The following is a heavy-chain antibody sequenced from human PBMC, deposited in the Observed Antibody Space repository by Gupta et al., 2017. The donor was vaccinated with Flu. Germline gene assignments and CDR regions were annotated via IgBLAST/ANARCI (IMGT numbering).Heavy chain of an antibody. D-gene: IGHD3-22*01. CDR3: ARGDSSGYWYNWFDP. CDR2: VYYTGTT. Sequence: WSWIRQHPGKGLEWIGYVYYTGTTYYNPSLKSRVTISVNTSRNQFSLKLSSVTAADTAVYYCARGDSSGYWYNWFDPWGQGSLVTVSS. J-gene: IGHJ5*02. V-gene: IGHV4-31*02.